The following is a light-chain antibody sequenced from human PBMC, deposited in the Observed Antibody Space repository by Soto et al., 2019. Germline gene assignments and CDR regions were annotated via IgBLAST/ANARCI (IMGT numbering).Light chain of an antibody. CDR1: QSIDSF. CDR2: AAG. Sequence: DIKMTQSPSSLSASVGDTVTITCRASQSIDSFLNWFQQKAGKAPKLLIYAAGSLQTGVPSRFSGSGSGTNFTLTISSLKPEDFATYYCQQTSTYPRTFGQGTRVE. J-gene: IGKJ1*01. CDR3: QQTSTYPRT. V-gene: IGKV1-39*01.